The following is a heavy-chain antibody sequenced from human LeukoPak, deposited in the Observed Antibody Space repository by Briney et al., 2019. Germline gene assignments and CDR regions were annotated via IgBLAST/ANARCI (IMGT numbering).Heavy chain of an antibody. CDR3: CFSSSWYEDAFDI. Sequence: ASVKVSCKASGYTFTSYYMHWVRRAPGQGLEWMGIINPSGGSTSYAQKFQGRVTMTRDTSTSTVYMELSSLRSEDTAVYYCCFSSSWYEDAFDIWGQGTMVTVSS. CDR2: INPSGGST. V-gene: IGHV1-46*01. J-gene: IGHJ3*02. CDR1: GYTFTSYY. D-gene: IGHD6-13*01.